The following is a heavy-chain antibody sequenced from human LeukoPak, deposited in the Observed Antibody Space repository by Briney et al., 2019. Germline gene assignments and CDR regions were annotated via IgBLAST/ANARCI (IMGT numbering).Heavy chain of an antibody. V-gene: IGHV3-13*01. J-gene: IGHJ3*02. CDR2: IGTAGDT. Sequence: GGSLRLSCAASGFTFSSYDMHWVRQATGKGLEWVSAIGTAGDTYYPGSVKGRFTISRENAKNSLYLQMNSLRAGDTAVYYCARSGSGYYDSDAFDIWGQGTMVTVSS. D-gene: IGHD3-22*01. CDR3: ARSGSGYYDSDAFDI. CDR1: GFTFSSYD.